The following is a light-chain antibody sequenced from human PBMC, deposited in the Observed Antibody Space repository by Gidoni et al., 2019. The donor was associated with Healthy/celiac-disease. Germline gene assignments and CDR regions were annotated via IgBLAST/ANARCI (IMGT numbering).Light chain of an antibody. CDR2: KAS. CDR3: QQYNSYPYT. CDR1: PSISSW. J-gene: IGKJ2*01. V-gene: IGKV1-5*03. Sequence: DIQITQSPSTLSASVGDRVTITCRASPSISSWLAWYQQKPGKAPKLLIYKASSLESGVPSRFSSSGSGTEFTLTISRLQPDDFATYYCQQYNSYPYTFGQGTKLEIK.